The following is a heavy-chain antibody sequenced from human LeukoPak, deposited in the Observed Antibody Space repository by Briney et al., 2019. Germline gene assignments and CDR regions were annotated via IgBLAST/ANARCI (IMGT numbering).Heavy chain of an antibody. CDR2: ISAYNKR. CDR3: ARVYAPPDYGDYVSENWFDP. J-gene: IGHJ5*02. D-gene: IGHD4-17*01. Sequence: GASVKVSCKASGYTFTSYGINWVRQAPGQGLEWMGWISAYNKRNYAQKFQGKVTMTTDTSTSTAYMELRNLRSDDTAVYYCARVYAPPDYGDYVSENWFDPWGQGTLVTVSS. V-gene: IGHV1-18*01. CDR1: GYTFTSYG.